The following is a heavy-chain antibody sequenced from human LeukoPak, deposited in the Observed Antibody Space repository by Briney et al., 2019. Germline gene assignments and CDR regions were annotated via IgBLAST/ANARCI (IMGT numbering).Heavy chain of an antibody. CDR2: IAYDASNR. D-gene: IGHD2/OR15-2a*01. CDR3: ARDPQIGPGDYFDY. CDR1: GFTFSSFP. V-gene: IGHV3-30*04. Sequence: GRSLRLSCAASGFTFSSFPMHWVRQAPGKGLEWVAVIAYDASNRIYADSVKGRFTTSRDDSKNTLYLQMNSLRPDDTALYYCARDPQIGPGDYFDYWGQGTLVTVSS. J-gene: IGHJ4*02.